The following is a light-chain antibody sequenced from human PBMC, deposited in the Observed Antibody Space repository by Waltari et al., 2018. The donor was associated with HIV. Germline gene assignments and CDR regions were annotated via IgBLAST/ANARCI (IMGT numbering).Light chain of an antibody. J-gene: IGLJ1*01. CDR3: QVWDSSSAQLYV. Sequence: SYVLTQPPSVSVAPGQTARITCGGNNIERQSVHWYQQKPGQAPVLVVYDDSDRRSGIPERFSGSNSGNTATLTISRVEAGDEADYYCQVWDSSSAQLYVFGTGTKVTVL. V-gene: IGLV3-21*02. CDR2: DDS. CDR1: NIERQS.